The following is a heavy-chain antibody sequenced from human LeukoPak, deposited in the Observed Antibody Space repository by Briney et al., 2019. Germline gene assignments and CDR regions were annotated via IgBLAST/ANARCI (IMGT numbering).Heavy chain of an antibody. J-gene: IGHJ4*01. CDR3: ARDLGRTRWLFSKFDY. D-gene: IGHD3-22*01. V-gene: IGHV3-33*01. CDR2: IWYDGSNK. Sequence: PGGSLRLSCAASGFTFSSYGMHWVRQAPGKGLEWVAVIWYDGSNKYYADSVKGRFTISRDNSKNTLYLQMNSLRAEDTAVYYCARDLGRTRWLFSKFDYWGHGTLVTVSS. CDR1: GFTFSSYG.